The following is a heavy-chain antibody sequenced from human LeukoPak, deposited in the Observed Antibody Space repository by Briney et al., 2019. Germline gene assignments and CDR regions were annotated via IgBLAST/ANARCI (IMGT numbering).Heavy chain of an antibody. Sequence: SVKVSCKASGGTFSSYAISWVRQAPGQGLEWMGRIIPILGIANYAQKFQGRVTITADKSTSTAYMELSSLRSEDTAVYYCASSTAAAASFDYWGQGTLVTVSS. CDR2: IIPILGIA. CDR1: GGTFSSYA. J-gene: IGHJ4*02. V-gene: IGHV1-69*04. CDR3: ASSTAAAASFDY. D-gene: IGHD6-13*01.